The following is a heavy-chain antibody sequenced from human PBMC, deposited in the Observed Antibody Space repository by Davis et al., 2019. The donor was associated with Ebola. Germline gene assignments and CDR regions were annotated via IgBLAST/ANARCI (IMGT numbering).Heavy chain of an antibody. J-gene: IGHJ4*02. CDR3: VRHLDY. CDR1: GFSFNIFA. CDR2: INFNGDNT. V-gene: IGHV3-64D*06. Sequence: GSLRLSCSASGFSFNIFAMHWVRQAPGKGLEYVSAINFNGDNTYYADSVKGRFTISRDNSKSTLYLQLSSLRVDDTAVYYCVRHLDYCGQGTLVTVSS.